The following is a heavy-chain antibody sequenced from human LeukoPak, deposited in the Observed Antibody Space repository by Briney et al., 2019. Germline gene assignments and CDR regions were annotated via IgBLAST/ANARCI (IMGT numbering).Heavy chain of an antibody. J-gene: IGHJ4*02. CDR2: IYYSGST. CDR3: ARETYISGTYDF. Sequence: SETLSLTCTVSGGSISSYYWSWIRQPPGKGLEWIGYIYYSGSTYYNPSLKSRVTISVDTSKNQFSVKLSSVTAADTAVYYCARETYISGTYDFWGQGTLVTVSS. V-gene: IGHV4-59*12. CDR1: GGSISSYY. D-gene: IGHD6-19*01.